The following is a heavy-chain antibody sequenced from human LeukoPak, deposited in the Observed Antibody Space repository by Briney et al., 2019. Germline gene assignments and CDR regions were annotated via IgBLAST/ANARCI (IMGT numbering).Heavy chain of an antibody. J-gene: IGHJ4*02. CDR3: AGGRRDGYIYDY. Sequence: SETLSLTCSVYGGSFSGYYWSWMGQPPAKGLPWIGEINHSGSTNYNPSLKSRVTTSVDATKNQFSLKMSSVAAADTAVYYCAGGRRDGYIYDYWGQGTLVTVSS. CDR1: GGSFSGYY. V-gene: IGHV4-34*01. D-gene: IGHD5-24*01. CDR2: INHSGST.